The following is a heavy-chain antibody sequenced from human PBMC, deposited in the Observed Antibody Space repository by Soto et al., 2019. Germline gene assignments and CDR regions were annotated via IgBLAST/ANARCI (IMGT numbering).Heavy chain of an antibody. V-gene: IGHV3-23*01. CDR1: GFTFSSYA. D-gene: IGHD5-12*01. Sequence: GESLRPSCASSGFTFSSYAMSGVRQAPGKGLEGGLGIRGSGGRNYYAGSVKGRFTISRDNSKNTLYLEMKSLRGEDKAVYFRAKEEIPDIGGTIKGYWG. J-gene: IGHJ4*01. CDR2: IRGSGGRN. CDR3: AKEEIPDIGGTIKGY.